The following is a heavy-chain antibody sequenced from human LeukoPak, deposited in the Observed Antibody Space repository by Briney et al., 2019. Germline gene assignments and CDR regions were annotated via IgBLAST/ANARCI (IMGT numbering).Heavy chain of an antibody. CDR3: ARRSVPPSTNCSSTSCYDFYYYYYMDV. CDR2: MNPNSGNT. J-gene: IGHJ6*03. CDR1: GYTFTSYD. D-gene: IGHD2-2*01. V-gene: IGHV1-8*03. Sequence: APVKVSCKASGYTFTSYDINWVRQATGQGLEWMGWMNPNSGNTGYAQKFQGRVTITRNTSISTAYMELSSLRSEDTAVYYCARRSVPPSTNCSSTSCYDFYYYYYMDVWGKGTTVTVSS.